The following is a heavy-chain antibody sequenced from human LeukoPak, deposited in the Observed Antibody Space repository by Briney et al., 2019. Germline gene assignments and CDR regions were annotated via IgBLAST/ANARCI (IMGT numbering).Heavy chain of an antibody. CDR3: ARDSFPPMVRGVFDY. Sequence: PGRSLRLSCAASGFTFSSYGMHWVRQAPGKGLEWVAVIWYDGSNKYYADSVKGRFTISRDNSKNTLYLQMNSLRAEDTAVYYCARDSFPPMVRGVFDYWGQGTLVTVSS. V-gene: IGHV3-33*01. J-gene: IGHJ4*02. D-gene: IGHD3-10*01. CDR1: GFTFSSYG. CDR2: IWYDGSNK.